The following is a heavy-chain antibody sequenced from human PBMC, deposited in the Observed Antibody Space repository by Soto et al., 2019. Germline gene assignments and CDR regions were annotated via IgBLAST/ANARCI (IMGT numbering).Heavy chain of an antibody. CDR3: ARRQLWSRYYYYYGMDV. Sequence: GESLKISCKGSGYSFTSYWISWVRQMPGKGLEWMGRIDPSDSYTNYSPSFQGHVTISADKSISTAYLQWSSLKASDTAMYYCARRQLWSRYYYYYGMDVWGQGTTVTVSS. D-gene: IGHD5-18*01. CDR2: IDPSDSYT. V-gene: IGHV5-10-1*01. CDR1: GYSFTSYW. J-gene: IGHJ6*02.